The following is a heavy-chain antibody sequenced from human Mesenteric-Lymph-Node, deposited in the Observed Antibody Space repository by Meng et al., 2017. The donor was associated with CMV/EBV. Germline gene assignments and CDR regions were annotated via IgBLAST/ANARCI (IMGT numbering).Heavy chain of an antibody. D-gene: IGHD5-18*01. V-gene: IGHV3-30*02. CDR1: VFTFSAYD. CDR3: AKDQGGAYNYGLVSVDI. J-gene: IGHJ3*02. Sequence: GESLKISCAASVFTFSAYDMHWVRQAPGKGLDWVTFIRYDGNNEYYADSVKGRFTISRDNSKNTLYLQMDSLRVEDTGVYYCAKDQGGAYNYGLVSVDIWGQGTLVTVSS. CDR2: IRYDGNNE.